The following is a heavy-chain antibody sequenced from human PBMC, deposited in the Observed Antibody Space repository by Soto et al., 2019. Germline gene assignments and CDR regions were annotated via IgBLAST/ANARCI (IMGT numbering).Heavy chain of an antibody. Sequence: QVQLVQSGAEVKKPGASVKVSCKASGYTFTSYDINWVRQATGQGLEWMGWMHPNSGNTGYAQKFQGRVTMTRNTSINTDYMELSSLRSEDTAVYYCARTRIEYSSSSGIDYWGQGTLVTVSS. CDR3: ARTRIEYSSSSGIDY. V-gene: IGHV1-8*01. CDR1: GYTFTSYD. J-gene: IGHJ4*02. CDR2: MHPNSGNT. D-gene: IGHD6-6*01.